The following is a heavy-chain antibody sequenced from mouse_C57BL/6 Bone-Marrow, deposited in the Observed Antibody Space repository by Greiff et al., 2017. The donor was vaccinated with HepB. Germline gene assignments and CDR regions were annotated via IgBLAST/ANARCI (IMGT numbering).Heavy chain of an antibody. J-gene: IGHJ4*01. V-gene: IGHV1-55*01. Sequence: QVQLQQPGAELVRPGSSVKLSCKASGYTFTSYWITWVKQRPGQGLEWIGDIYPGSGSTNYNEKFKSKATLTVDTSSSTAYMQLSSLTSEDSAVYYCARSLYDAMDYWGQGTSVTVSS. CDR1: GYTFTSYW. D-gene: IGHD2-12*01. CDR2: IYPGSGST. CDR3: ARSLYDAMDY.